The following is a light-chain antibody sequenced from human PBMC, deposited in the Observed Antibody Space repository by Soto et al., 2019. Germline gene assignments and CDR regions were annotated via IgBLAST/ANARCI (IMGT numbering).Light chain of an antibody. CDR1: QSVSSY. Sequence: EIVLTQSPATLSFSPGERATLSCRASQSVSSYLAWYQQKPGQTPRLLTYDASNRATGIPARFSGSESGTDFTLTISSLEPEDFAVYYCQQRTSWPITFGQGTRLEIK. J-gene: IGKJ5*01. CDR3: QQRTSWPIT. CDR2: DAS. V-gene: IGKV3-11*01.